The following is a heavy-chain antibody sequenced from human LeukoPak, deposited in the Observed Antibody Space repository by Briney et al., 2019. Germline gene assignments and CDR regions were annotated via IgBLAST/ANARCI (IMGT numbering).Heavy chain of an antibody. V-gene: IGHV1-2*06. CDR1: GYTFTSYG. J-gene: IGHJ4*02. D-gene: IGHD1-26*01. CDR3: ARPISGNYGGFDY. CDR2: INPDSGGT. Sequence: ASVKVSCKASGYTFTSYGISWVRPAPGQGLEWMGRINPDSGGTNYAQKFQGRVTMTRDTSISTAYKELRRLSSDDTAVYYFARPISGNYGGFDYWGQGTLVTVSS.